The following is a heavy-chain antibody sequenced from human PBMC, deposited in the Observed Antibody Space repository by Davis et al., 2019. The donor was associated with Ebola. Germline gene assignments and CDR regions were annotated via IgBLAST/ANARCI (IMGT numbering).Heavy chain of an antibody. Sequence: PSETLSLTCTVSGGSVSSGDYYWSWIRQPPGKGLEWIGYIYYSGSTKYNPSLKSRVTISVDTSKNQFSLKLSSVTAADTAVYYCARHVKRGNPGYGLDVWGQGTTVTVSS. CDR2: IYYSGST. D-gene: IGHD4-23*01. CDR1: GGSVSSGDYY. CDR3: ARHVKRGNPGYGLDV. J-gene: IGHJ6*02. V-gene: IGHV4-61*08.